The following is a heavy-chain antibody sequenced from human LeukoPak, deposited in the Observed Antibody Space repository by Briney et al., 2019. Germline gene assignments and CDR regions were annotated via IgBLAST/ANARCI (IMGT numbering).Heavy chain of an antibody. CDR3: ARDRPTISYYYGSGSYGANWFDP. J-gene: IGHJ5*02. Sequence: PSETLSLTCTDSGGSISSYYWSWIRQPPGKGLEWVGYIYYSGSTNYNPSLKSRVTISVGTSKNQFSLKLSSVTAADTAVYYCARDRPTISYYYGSGSYGANWFDPWGQGTLVTVSS. CDR2: IYYSGST. D-gene: IGHD3-10*01. CDR1: GGSISSYY. V-gene: IGHV4-59*01.